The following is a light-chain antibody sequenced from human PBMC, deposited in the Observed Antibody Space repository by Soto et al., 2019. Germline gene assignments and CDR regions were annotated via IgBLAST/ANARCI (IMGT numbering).Light chain of an antibody. J-gene: IGKJ5*01. CDR3: QQYGSSPVT. CDR2: GAS. CDR1: QSVSAGY. V-gene: IGKV3-20*01. Sequence: EIVLTQSPGTLSLSPGERATLSCRASQSVSAGYLAWHQQKPGQAPRLLIYGASSRATGIPDRFSGSGSGTDFTLTISRLEPEDFAVYYCQQYGSSPVTFGQGTRLEIK.